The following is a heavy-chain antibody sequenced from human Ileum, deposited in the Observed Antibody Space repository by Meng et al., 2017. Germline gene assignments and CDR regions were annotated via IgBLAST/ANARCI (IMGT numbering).Heavy chain of an antibody. CDR3: ARRAHYGDPPR. D-gene: IGHD4-17*01. Sequence: QLRLQESGPGLVKPSETLSLTCSFSSGSFTNNNYDWGWIPRPPGKGLEWIGSIYYGGSTYYNPSLKSRVTISVDTSTNQFSLKLISVTAADTAVYYCARRAHYGDPPRWGQGTLVTVSS. J-gene: IGHJ4*02. CDR1: SGSFTNNNYD. CDR2: IYYGGST. V-gene: IGHV4-39*01.